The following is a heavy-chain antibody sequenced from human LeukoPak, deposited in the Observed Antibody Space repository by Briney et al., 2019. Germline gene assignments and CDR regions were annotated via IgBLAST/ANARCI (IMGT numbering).Heavy chain of an antibody. CDR1: GFTFSSYS. CDR2: ISSSSSYI. J-gene: IGHJ3*02. Sequence: KPGGSLRLSCAASGFTFSSYSMNWVRQAPGKGLEWVSSISSSSSYIYYADSVKGRFTISRDNAKNSLYLQMNSLRAEDTAVYYCARTFDWELTDAFDIWGQGTMVTVSS. CDR3: ARTFDWELTDAFDI. D-gene: IGHD3-9*01. V-gene: IGHV3-21*01.